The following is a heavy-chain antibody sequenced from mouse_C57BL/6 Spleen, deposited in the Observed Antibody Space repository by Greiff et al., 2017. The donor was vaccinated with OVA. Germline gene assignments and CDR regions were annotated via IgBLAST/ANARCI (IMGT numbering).Heavy chain of an antibody. Sequence: VKVVESGAELVKPGASVKLSCKASGYTFTEYTIHWVKQRSGQGLEWIGWFYPGSGSIKYNEKFKDKATLTADKSSSTVYMELSRLTSEDSAVYFCARHEAPYYYGSSSKYYFDYWGQGTTLTVSS. V-gene: IGHV1-62-2*01. CDR3: ARHEAPYYYGSSSKYYFDY. CDR2: FYPGSGSI. D-gene: IGHD1-1*01. J-gene: IGHJ2*01. CDR1: GYTFTEYT.